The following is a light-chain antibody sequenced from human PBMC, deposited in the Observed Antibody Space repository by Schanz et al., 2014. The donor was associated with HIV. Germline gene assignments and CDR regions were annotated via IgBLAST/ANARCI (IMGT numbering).Light chain of an antibody. J-gene: IGKJ1*01. CDR3: QQYNSYPWT. V-gene: IGKV1-9*01. CDR2: ATS. Sequence: DIQLTQSPSFLSASVGDRVTITCRASQGFGSYLAWYQQKPGKAPKLLIYATSTLQNGDPSRFSGSGFGTSFTLTISSLQPDDFATYYCQQYNSYPWTFGQGTKVEIK. CDR1: QGFGSY.